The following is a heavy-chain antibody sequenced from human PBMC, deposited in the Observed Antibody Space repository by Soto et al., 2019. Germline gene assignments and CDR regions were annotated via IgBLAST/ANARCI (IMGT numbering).Heavy chain of an antibody. Sequence: QITLKESGPTLVKPTQTLTLTCTFSGFSLSTSGVGVGWIRQPPGKALEWLALIYWDDDKRYSPSLKSRLTSTXEAHKXXVVLTMTNLDPVDTATYYCAHIAAAAGWRLSWFDPWGQGTLVTVSS. V-gene: IGHV2-5*02. CDR1: GFSLSTSGVG. D-gene: IGHD6-13*01. CDR2: IYWDDDK. J-gene: IGHJ5*02. CDR3: AHIAAAAGWRLSWFDP.